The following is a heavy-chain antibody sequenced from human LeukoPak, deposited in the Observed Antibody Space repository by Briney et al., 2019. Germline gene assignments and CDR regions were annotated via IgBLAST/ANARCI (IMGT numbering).Heavy chain of an antibody. Sequence: SETLSLTCTVSGGSIRGYYWSWIRQPPGKGLEWIGYIYYSGSTTYSPSLKSRVTISVDTSKNQFSLKLSPVTAADTAVSYCAKYVSTGWFDPWGQGTLVTVSS. CDR1: GGSIRGYY. CDR2: IYYSGST. V-gene: IGHV4-59*08. D-gene: IGHD5/OR15-5a*01. J-gene: IGHJ5*02. CDR3: AKYVSTGWFDP.